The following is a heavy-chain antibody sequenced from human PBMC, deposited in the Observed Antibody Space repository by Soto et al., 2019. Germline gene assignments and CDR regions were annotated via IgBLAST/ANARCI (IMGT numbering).Heavy chain of an antibody. V-gene: IGHV3-23*01. J-gene: IGHJ6*02. CDR2: ISGSGGST. CDR3: AKAREGSSPYYYYGMDV. CDR1: GFTFSSYA. D-gene: IGHD6-13*01. Sequence: EVQLLESGGGLVQPGGSLRLSCAASGFTFSSYAMSWVRQAPGKGLEWVSAISGSGGSTYYADSVKGRFTISRDNSKNXXYLQMNSLRAEDTAVYYCAKAREGSSPYYYYGMDVWGQGTTVTVSS.